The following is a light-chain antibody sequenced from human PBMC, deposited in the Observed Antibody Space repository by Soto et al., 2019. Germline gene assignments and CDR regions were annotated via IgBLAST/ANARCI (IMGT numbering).Light chain of an antibody. V-gene: IGLV2-23*01. CDR2: DGT. J-gene: IGLJ3*02. CDR3: SSYAGSRISVM. Sequence: QSALTQPASVSGSPGQSITISCTGTSSDIGGSSLVAWYQQHPGTAPKLIIYDGTKRPSGVSNRFSGSKSGNTASLTISGLQAEDEADYYYSSYAGSRISVMFGEGTKLTVL. CDR1: SSDIGGSSL.